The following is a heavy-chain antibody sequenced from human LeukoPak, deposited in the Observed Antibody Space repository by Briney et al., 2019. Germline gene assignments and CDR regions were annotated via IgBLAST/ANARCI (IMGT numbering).Heavy chain of an antibody. CDR2: IWYDGSNT. D-gene: IGHD1-26*01. CDR3: AKGFHSGSFNELDY. V-gene: IGHV3-33*06. CDR1: GFSFSSYG. J-gene: IGHJ4*02. Sequence: GGSLRLSCAASGFSFSSYGMHWVRQAPGKGLEWVAVIWYDGSNTYYADSVKGRFTISRDNSKNMLYLQMNSLRAEDTAVYYCAKGFHSGSFNELDYWGQGTLVTVSS.